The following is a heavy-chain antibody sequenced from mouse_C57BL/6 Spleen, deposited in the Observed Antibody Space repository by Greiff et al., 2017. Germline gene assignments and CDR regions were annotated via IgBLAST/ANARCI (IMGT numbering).Heavy chain of an antibody. J-gene: IGHJ3*01. Sequence: QVQLQQSGAELVRPGTSVKMSCKASGYTFTNYWIGWAKQRPGHGLEWIGDIYPGGGYTNYNEKFKGKATLTADKSSSTAYMQFSSLTSEDSAIYYCARSGDYYGSSSCFAYWGQGTLVTVSA. V-gene: IGHV1-63*01. D-gene: IGHD1-1*01. CDR2: IYPGGGYT. CDR3: ARSGDYYGSSSCFAY. CDR1: GYTFTNYW.